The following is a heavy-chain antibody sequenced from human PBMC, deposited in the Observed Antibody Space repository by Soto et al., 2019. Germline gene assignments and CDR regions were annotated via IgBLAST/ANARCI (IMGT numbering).Heavy chain of an antibody. CDR3: ARHSWTTVTSKFDY. V-gene: IGHV4-34*01. CDR1: GGSFSGYY. D-gene: IGHD4-17*01. Sequence: PSETLSLTSAVYGGSFSGYYWSWIRQPPGKGLEWIGEINHSGSTSYNPSLKSRVTISVDTSKNQFSLKLSSVTAADTAVYYCARHSWTTVTSKFDYWGQGTLVTVSS. CDR2: INHSGST. J-gene: IGHJ4*02.